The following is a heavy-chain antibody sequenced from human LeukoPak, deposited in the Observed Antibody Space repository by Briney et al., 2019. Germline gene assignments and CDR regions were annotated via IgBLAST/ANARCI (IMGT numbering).Heavy chain of an antibody. V-gene: IGHV4-38-2*02. CDR2: IYHSGST. CDR3: AGTIDYGDPPG. D-gene: IGHD4-17*01. J-gene: IGHJ4*02. Sequence: SETLSLTCTVSGYSISSGYYWGWIRQPPGKGLEWIGSIYHSGSTYYNPSLKSRVTISVDTSKNQFSLKLSSVTAADTAVYYCAGTIDYGDPPGWGQGTLVTVSS. CDR1: GYSISSGYY.